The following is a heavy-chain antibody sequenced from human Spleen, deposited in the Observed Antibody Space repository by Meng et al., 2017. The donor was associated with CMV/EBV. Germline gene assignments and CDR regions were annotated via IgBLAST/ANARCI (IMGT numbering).Heavy chain of an antibody. CDR1: GESCSGYY. Sequence: QVHLQQLGVRLLNPSATLSPTGCVCGESCSGYYWSWIRQSPGKGLEWIGEINHSGTSNYNPSLKSRDSLSVDTSKNQFSLKLSSVTAADTAVYYCVRVDAATPTYWGQGTLVTVSS. D-gene: IGHD5-18*01. J-gene: IGHJ4*02. V-gene: IGHV4-34*02. CDR2: INHSGTS. CDR3: VRVDAATPTY.